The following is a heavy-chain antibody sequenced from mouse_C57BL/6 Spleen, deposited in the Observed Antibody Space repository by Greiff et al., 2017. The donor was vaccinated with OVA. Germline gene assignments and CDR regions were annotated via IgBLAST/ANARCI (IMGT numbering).Heavy chain of an antibody. CDR1: GYTFTSYW. J-gene: IGHJ4*01. CDR2: IDPSDSYT. D-gene: IGHD1-1*01. V-gene: IGHV1-69*01. Sequence: QVQLQQSGAELVMPGASVKLSCKASGYTFTSYWMHWVKQRPGQGLEWIGEIDPSDSYTNYNQKFKGKSTLTVDKSSSTAYMQLSSLTSEDSAVYYCARVPYYYGSTMDYWGQGTSVTVSS. CDR3: ARVPYYYGSTMDY.